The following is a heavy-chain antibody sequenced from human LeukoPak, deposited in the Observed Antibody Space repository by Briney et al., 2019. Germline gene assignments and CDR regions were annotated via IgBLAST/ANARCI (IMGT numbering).Heavy chain of an antibody. Sequence: ASVKVSCKASGYTFTSYYMHWVRQAPGQGLEWMAIINTSGGSTRYAQKFQGRVTMTRDMSTNTVYMELSSLRSEDTAVYYCARAQPTAIVVEPAYFDSWGQGTLVTVSS. CDR3: ARAQPTAIVVEPAYFDS. CDR2: INTSGGST. CDR1: GYTFTSYY. V-gene: IGHV1-46*01. D-gene: IGHD2-2*01. J-gene: IGHJ4*02.